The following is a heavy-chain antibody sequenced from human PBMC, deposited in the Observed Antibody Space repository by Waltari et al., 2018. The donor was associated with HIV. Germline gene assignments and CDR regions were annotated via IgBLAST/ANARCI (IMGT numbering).Heavy chain of an antibody. CDR1: GFTFSNTW. V-gene: IGHV3-7*01. D-gene: IGHD2-15*01. CDR2: IKDDGTEA. Sequence: EVILVASGGGLAQPGGSLRVSCAASGFTFSNTWMGWVRQAPGKGLEWVANIKDDGTEAYYLDSVKGRFTISRDNAKDSLSLQMNSLRAEYTTVYYCARGTPLYGLDVWGQGTTVTASS. J-gene: IGHJ6*02. CDR3: ARGTPLYGLDV.